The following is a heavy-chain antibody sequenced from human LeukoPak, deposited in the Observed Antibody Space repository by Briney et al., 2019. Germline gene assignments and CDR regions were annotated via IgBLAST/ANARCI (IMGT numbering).Heavy chain of an antibody. CDR2: INSDGRTT. J-gene: IGHJ4*02. Sequence: GGSLRLSCAASGFTFSSYWMHWVRQAPGKGLVWVSRINSDGRTTNYADSVKGRFTISRDNARNMLYLQMNSLRAGDTAIYYCVRGPISGWFGFDYWGQGTLVPVSS. V-gene: IGHV3-74*01. D-gene: IGHD6-19*01. CDR1: GFTFSSYW. CDR3: VRGPISGWFGFDY.